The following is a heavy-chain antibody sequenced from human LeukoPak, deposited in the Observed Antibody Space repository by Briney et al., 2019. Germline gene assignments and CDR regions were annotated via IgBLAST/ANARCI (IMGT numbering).Heavy chain of an antibody. V-gene: IGHV6-1*01. CDR1: GDSVSRNSAA. D-gene: IGHD3-10*01. J-gene: IGHJ6*02. CDR2: TYYRSKWYS. CDR3: TRGISGRWFGESLSENHHYGMDV. Sequence: SQTLSLTCAISGDSVSRNSAAWHWIRQSPSRGLEWLGRTYYRSKWYSDYAKSLKSRISINSDTSKNQFSLQLSSVTPEDTAVYYCTRGISGRWFGESLSENHHYGMDVWGQGITVIVSS.